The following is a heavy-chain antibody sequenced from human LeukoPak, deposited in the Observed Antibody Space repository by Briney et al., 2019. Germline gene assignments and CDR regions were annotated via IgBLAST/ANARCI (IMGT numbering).Heavy chain of an antibody. D-gene: IGHD4-23*01. Sequence: SETLSLTCAVSGYSISSGYYWGWTRQPPGKGLVWIGSIYHSGSTYYNPSLKSRVTISVDTSKNQFSLKLSSVTAADTAVYYCARAPRDYGGNSGLWGQGTLVTVSS. V-gene: IGHV4-38-2*01. CDR3: ARAPRDYGGNSGL. CDR1: GYSISSGYY. J-gene: IGHJ4*02. CDR2: IYHSGST.